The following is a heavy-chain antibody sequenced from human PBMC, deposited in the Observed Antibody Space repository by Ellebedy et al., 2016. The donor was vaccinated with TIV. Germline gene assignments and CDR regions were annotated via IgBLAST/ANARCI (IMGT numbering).Heavy chain of an antibody. CDR1: GGSISSSSYY. J-gene: IGHJ4*02. D-gene: IGHD3-10*01. CDR2: IYYSGST. V-gene: IGHV4-39*01. Sequence: MPSETLSLTCTVSGGSISSSSYYWGWIRQPPGKGLEWIGSIYYSGSTYYNPSLKSRVTISVDTSKNQFSLKLSSVTAADTAVYYCARLTGSGSGSYLWYFDYWGQGTLVTVSS. CDR3: ARLTGSGSGSYLWYFDY.